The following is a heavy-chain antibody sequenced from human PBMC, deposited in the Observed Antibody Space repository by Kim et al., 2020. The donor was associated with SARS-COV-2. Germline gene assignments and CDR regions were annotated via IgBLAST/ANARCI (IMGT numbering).Heavy chain of an antibody. CDR1: GGSFSGYY. CDR2: INHSGST. J-gene: IGHJ6*02. V-gene: IGHV4-34*01. Sequence: SETLSLTCAVYGGSFSGYYWSWIRQPPGKGLDWIGEINHSGSTNYNPSLKSRVTISVDTSKNQFSLKLSSVTAADTAVYYCARVRGVTVLLGYYYYGIDVWGQGTTVTVSS. D-gene: IGHD3-10*01. CDR3: ARVRGVTVLLGYYYYGIDV.